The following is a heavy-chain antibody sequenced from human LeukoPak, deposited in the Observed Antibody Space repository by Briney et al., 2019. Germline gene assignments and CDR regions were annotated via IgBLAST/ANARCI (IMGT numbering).Heavy chain of an antibody. Sequence: PGGSLRLSCAASGFNFKTYSMNWVRQAPGKGLEWVSSISHSSTYINYAASVRGRFSVSRDNAKNSVYLQMNSLSAEDTAVYYCARTAYSYVGTGSTYSDYYYCGLDVWGQGTTVTVSS. CDR3: ARTAYSYVGTGSTYSDYYYCGLDV. CDR2: ISHSSTYI. J-gene: IGHJ6*02. CDR1: GFNFKTYS. D-gene: IGHD3-10*02. V-gene: IGHV3-21*01.